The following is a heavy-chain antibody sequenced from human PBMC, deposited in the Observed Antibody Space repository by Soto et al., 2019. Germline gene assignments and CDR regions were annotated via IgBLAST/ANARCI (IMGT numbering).Heavy chain of an antibody. Sequence: EVHLLDSGGGLVQPGGSLRLSCTTSGFVFGSYPMAWVRQAPGKGLEWVSSISATGDNTYYADSVKGRCTISRDNSKQTVFLQMNGLGAEDTGIYYCAKRCGSWYFFDHWGQGTLVAVSS. D-gene: IGHD6-13*01. V-gene: IGHV3-23*01. J-gene: IGHJ4*02. CDR3: AKRCGSWYFFDH. CDR2: ISATGDNT. CDR1: GFVFGSYP.